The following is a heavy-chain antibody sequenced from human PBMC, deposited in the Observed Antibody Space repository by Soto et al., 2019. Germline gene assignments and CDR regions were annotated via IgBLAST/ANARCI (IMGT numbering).Heavy chain of an antibody. J-gene: IGHJ4*02. V-gene: IGHV1-2*02. CDR3: ARDHYYDILTGYYPKYYFDY. D-gene: IGHD3-9*01. CDR2: INPNSGGT. Sequence: ASVKVSCTASGYTFTSYDINWVRQATGQGLEWMGWINPNSGGTNYAQKFQGRVTMTRDTSISTAYMELSRLRSDDTAVYYCARDHYYDILTGYYPKYYFDYWGQGTLVTVSS. CDR1: GYTFTSYD.